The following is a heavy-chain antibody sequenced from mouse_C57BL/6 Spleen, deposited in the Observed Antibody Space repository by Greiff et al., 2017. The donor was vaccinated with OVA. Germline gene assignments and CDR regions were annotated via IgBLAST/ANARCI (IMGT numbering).Heavy chain of an antibody. CDR1: GYSIPSGYY. CDR2: ISYDGSN. V-gene: IGHV3-6*01. CDR3: ARGLTWFAY. D-gene: IGHD1-2*01. J-gene: IGHJ3*01. Sequence: EVQLQESGPGLVKPSQSLSLTCSVTGYSIPSGYYWNWIRQFPGNKLEWMGYISYDGSNNYNPSLKNRISITRDTSKNQFFLKLNSVTTEDTATYYCARGLTWFAYWGQGTLVTVSA.